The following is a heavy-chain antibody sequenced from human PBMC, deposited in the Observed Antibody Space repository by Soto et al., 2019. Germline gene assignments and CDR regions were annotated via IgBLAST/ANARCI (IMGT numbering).Heavy chain of an antibody. CDR1: GFTFSSYG. CDR3: ARSGYDFWSGYHFDY. CDR2: IWYDGSNK. Sequence: GSLRLSCAASGFTFSSYGMHWVRQAPGKGLEWVAVIWYDGSNKYYADSVKGRFTISRDNSKNTLYLQMNSLRAEDTAVYYCARSGYDFWSGYHFDYWGQGTLVTVSS. D-gene: IGHD3-3*01. J-gene: IGHJ4*02. V-gene: IGHV3-33*01.